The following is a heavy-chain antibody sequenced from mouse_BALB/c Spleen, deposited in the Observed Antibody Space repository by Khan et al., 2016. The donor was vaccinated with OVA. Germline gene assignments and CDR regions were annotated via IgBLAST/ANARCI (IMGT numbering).Heavy chain of an antibody. J-gene: IGHJ4*01. CDR1: GFSLTNYG. V-gene: IGHV2-6-1*01. CDR3: ARQPYYHYNIMDY. D-gene: IGHD2-10*01. CDR2: IWSDGST. Sequence: QVQLKESGPGLVAPSQSLSITCTISGFSLTNYGVHWVRQPPGKGLEWLVVIWSDGSTTYNSALKSRLTITKDNSKSQVFLEMISLQTDDTAMYFCARQPYYHYNIMDYWGQGTSVTVSS.